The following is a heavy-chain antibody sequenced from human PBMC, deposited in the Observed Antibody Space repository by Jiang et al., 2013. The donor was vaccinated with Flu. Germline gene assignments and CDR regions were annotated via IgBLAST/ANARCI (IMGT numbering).Heavy chain of an antibody. CDR1: GFSLSTSGVG. Sequence: KPTQTLTLTCTLSGFSLSTSGVGVGWVRQPPGKALEGLALIYWDDDKRYSPSLKSRLTITKDTSKNQVVLTMTNMDPVDTATYYCAHIRDDTSGDGSSYFDYWGQGILVTVSS. J-gene: IGHJ4*02. D-gene: IGHD3-22*01. CDR2: IYWDDDK. CDR3: AHIRDDTSGDGSSYFDY. V-gene: IGHV2-5*02.